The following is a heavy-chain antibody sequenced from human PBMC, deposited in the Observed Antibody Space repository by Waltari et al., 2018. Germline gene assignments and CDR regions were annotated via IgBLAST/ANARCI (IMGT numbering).Heavy chain of an antibody. CDR3: ARRPDSSGYYLPNLGENAFDI. D-gene: IGHD3-22*01. CDR1: GRSFSGYY. CDR2: INHSGST. Sequence: QAQLQQWGEGLLKSSETLSLTCAVTGRSFSGYYWHWIREHLGKGLEWIGEINHSGSTNYNPSLKSRVTISVDTSKNQFSLKLSSVTAADTAVYYCARRPDSSGYYLPNLGENAFDIWGQGTMVTVSS. V-gene: IGHV4-34*01. J-gene: IGHJ3*02.